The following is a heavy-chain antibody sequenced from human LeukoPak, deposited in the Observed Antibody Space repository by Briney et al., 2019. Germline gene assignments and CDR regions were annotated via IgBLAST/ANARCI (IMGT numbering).Heavy chain of an antibody. CDR1: GYTFTSYG. D-gene: IGHD1-26*01. CDR2: ISAYNGKT. CDR3: AREVGATLGFDP. V-gene: IGHV1-18*01. Sequence: ASVKVSCKASGYTFTSYGISWVRQAPGQGPEWMGWISAYNGKTNYAQKLQGRVTVTTDTSTSTAYMELRSLTSDDTAVYYCAREVGATLGFDPWGQGTLVIVPS. J-gene: IGHJ5*02.